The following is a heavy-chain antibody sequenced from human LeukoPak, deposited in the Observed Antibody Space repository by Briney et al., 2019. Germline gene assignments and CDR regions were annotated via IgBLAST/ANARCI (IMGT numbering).Heavy chain of an antibody. J-gene: IGHJ4*02. CDR3: ARDKRYLDSPEPSYFDY. CDR2: ISYDGSNK. Sequence: PGGSLRLSCAASGFTFSSYAMHWVRQAPGKGLEWVAVISYDGSNKYYADSVKGRFTISRDNSKNTLYLQMNSLRAEDTAVYYCARDKRYLDSPEPSYFDYWGQGTLVTVSS. D-gene: IGHD3-9*01. CDR1: GFTFSSYA. V-gene: IGHV3-30-3*01.